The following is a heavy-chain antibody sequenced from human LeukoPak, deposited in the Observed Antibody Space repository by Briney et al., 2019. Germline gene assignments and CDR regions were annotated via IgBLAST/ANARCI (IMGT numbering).Heavy chain of an antibody. CDR1: GYTLTELS. Sequence: GASVKVSCKVSGYTLTELSMHWVRQAPGKGLEWMGGFDPEDGETIYAQKFQGRVTITADESTSTAYMELSSLRSEDTAVYYCARLDKAGIFDYWGQGTLVTVSS. CDR3: ARLDKAGIFDY. CDR2: FDPEDGET. J-gene: IGHJ4*02. D-gene: IGHD3/OR15-3a*01. V-gene: IGHV1-24*01.